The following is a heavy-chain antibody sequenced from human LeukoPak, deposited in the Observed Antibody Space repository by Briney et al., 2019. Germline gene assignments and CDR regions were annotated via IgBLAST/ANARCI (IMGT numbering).Heavy chain of an antibody. CDR1: GASISSYY. Sequence: SETLSLTCTVSGASISSYYWSWIRQPPGKGLEWIGYIYYSGSTNYNPSLKSRVTISVDTSKNHFSLKLSSVTAADTAVYYCARLRGGDYSSYNWFDPWGQGTLVTVSS. V-gene: IGHV4-59*01. J-gene: IGHJ5*02. D-gene: IGHD2-21*02. CDR2: IYYSGST. CDR3: ARLRGGDYSSYNWFDP.